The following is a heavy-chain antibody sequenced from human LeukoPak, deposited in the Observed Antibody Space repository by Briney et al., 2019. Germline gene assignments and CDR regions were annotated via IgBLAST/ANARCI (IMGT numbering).Heavy chain of an antibody. CDR1: GYTFTSYY. CDR3: ARYGFSSVWQGGWHAFDI. CDR2: INPTRGDT. V-gene: IGHV1-46*01. D-gene: IGHD6-25*01. Sequence: GASVKASCKASGYTFTSYYVHWVRQAPGQGLGWMGIINPTRGDTNYAQNFQGRVTMTRDMSTSTVYMELSSLRSEDTAVYYCARYGFSSVWQGGWHAFDIWGLGTMVTVSS. J-gene: IGHJ3*02.